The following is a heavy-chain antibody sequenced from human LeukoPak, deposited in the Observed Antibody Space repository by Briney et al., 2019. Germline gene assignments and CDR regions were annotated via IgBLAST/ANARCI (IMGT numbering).Heavy chain of an antibody. CDR2: INWNGGST. Sequence: GGSLRLSCAASGFTFDDYGMSWVRQAPGKELEWVSGINWNGGSTGYADSVKGRFTISRDNAKNSLYLQMNSLRAEDTALYYCARVDRGYSYAPEGYWGQGTLVTVSS. V-gene: IGHV3-20*04. CDR3: ARVDRGYSYAPEGY. D-gene: IGHD5-18*01. CDR1: GFTFDDYG. J-gene: IGHJ4*02.